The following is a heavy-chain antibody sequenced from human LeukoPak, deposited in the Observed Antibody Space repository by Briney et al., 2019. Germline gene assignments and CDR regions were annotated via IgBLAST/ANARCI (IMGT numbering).Heavy chain of an antibody. CDR3: ARGAYYYDSRGYYSPFDY. CDR1: GFTFSSYW. J-gene: IGHJ4*02. Sequence: GGSLRLSCAASGFTFSSYWMSWVRQAPGKGLEWVANIKQDGSEKYYVDSVKGRFTISRDNSKKTLYMQMNSLRAEDTAVYYCARGAYYYDSRGYYSPFDYWGQGTLVTVSS. CDR2: IKQDGSEK. V-gene: IGHV3-7*01. D-gene: IGHD3-22*01.